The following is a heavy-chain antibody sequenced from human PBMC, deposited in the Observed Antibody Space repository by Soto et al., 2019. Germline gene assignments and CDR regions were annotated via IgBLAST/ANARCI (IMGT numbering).Heavy chain of an antibody. V-gene: IGHV4-34*01. CDR2: INHTGGT. Sequence: SETLSLTCAVYGGSVSGYYWNWIRQPPGKGLEWIGEINHTGGTRYNPSLKSRVTMSVDTSKNQFSLRLSSVTAADTAIYYCATRITVFGLLIPPFDPWGQGTQVTVSS. CDR1: GGSVSGYY. CDR3: ATRITVFGLLIPPFDP. D-gene: IGHD3-3*01. J-gene: IGHJ5*02.